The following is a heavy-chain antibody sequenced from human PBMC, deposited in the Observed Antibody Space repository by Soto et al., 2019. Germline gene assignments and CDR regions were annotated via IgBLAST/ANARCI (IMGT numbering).Heavy chain of an antibody. CDR3: ARDRVGDCSSTSCPLVP. Sequence: GVSLRLSCAASGFTFSSYAMSWVRQAPRKGLEWVSAISGSGGSTYYADSVKGRFTISRDKSTSTAYMELSSLRSEDTAVYYCARDRVGDCSSTSCPLVPWGQGTLVTVSS. D-gene: IGHD2-2*01. CDR1: GFTFSSYA. V-gene: IGHV3-23*01. J-gene: IGHJ5*02. CDR2: ISGSGGST.